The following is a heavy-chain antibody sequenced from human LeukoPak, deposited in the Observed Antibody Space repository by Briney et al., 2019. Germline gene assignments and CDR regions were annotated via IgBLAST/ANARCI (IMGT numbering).Heavy chain of an antibody. V-gene: IGHV3-23*01. D-gene: IGHD3-10*01. CDR3: AKRWGSGSYPFDY. CDR2: ISGSGGTT. Sequence: GGSLRLSCAASGFTFSSYAMNWVRQAPGKGREWVSAISGSGGTTKYADSVKGRLTISSDNSKNTLYLQMNSLRAEDTAVYYCAKRWGSGSYPFDYWGQGTLVNVSS. J-gene: IGHJ4*02. CDR1: GFTFSSYA.